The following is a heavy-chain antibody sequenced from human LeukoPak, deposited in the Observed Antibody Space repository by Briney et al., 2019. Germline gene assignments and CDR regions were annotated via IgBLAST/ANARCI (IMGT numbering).Heavy chain of an antibody. Sequence: GGSLRLSCAASGFILSSHWMTWVRQAPGKGLEWVANINQDGSAKYYVDSVKGRFTISRDNAKNSMYLQMNRLRVEDTAVYYCARWEIRGTAHQLDYWGQGTLVTVSS. D-gene: IGHD1-7*01. CDR2: INQDGSAK. CDR3: ARWEIRGTAHQLDY. J-gene: IGHJ4*02. CDR1: GFILSSHW. V-gene: IGHV3-7*01.